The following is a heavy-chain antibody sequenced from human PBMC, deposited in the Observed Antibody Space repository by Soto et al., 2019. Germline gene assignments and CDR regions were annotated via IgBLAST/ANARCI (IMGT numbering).Heavy chain of an antibody. CDR3: ARGALYEYVWGSYRQYYYYGMDV. CDR2: IYYSGST. CDR1: GGSISSSSYY. V-gene: IGHV4-39*01. J-gene: IGHJ6*02. Sequence: SETLSLTCTVSGGSISSSSYYWGWIRQPPGKGLEWIGSIYYSGSTYYNPSLKSRVTISVDTSKNQFSLKLSSVTAADAAVYYCARGALYEYVWGSYRQYYYYGMDVWGQGTTVTVSS. D-gene: IGHD3-16*02.